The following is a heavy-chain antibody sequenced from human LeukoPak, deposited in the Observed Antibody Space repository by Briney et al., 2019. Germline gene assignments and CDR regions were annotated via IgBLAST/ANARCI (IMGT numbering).Heavy chain of an antibody. CDR1: GYTFTGYY. J-gene: IGHJ4*02. D-gene: IGHD2-2*01. Sequence: ASVKVSCKASGYTFTGYYMHWVRQAPGQGLEWMGWINPNSGGTNYAQKFQGRVTMTRDTSISTAYMELSRLRSDDTAVYYCARADRYCSSTSCSHFDYWGQGTLVTVSS. V-gene: IGHV1-2*02. CDR2: INPNSGGT. CDR3: ARADRYCSSTSCSHFDY.